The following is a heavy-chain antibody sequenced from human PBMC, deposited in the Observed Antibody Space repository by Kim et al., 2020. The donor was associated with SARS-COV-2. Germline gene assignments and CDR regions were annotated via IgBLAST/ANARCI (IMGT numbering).Heavy chain of an antibody. Sequence: SETLSLTCTVSGYSISSGYYWGWIRQPPGKGLEWIGSIYHSGSTYYNPSLKSRVTISVDTSKNQFSLKLSSVTAADTAVYYCARDGYCSGGSCYEGDAFDIWGQGTMVTVSS. CDR3: ARDGYCSGGSCYEGDAFDI. D-gene: IGHD2-15*01. CDR2: IYHSGST. J-gene: IGHJ3*02. CDR1: GYSISSGYY. V-gene: IGHV4-38-2*02.